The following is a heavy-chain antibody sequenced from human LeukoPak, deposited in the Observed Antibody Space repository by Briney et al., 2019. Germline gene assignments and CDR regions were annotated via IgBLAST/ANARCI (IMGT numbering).Heavy chain of an antibody. D-gene: IGHD6-19*01. V-gene: IGHV3-30*02. CDR3: ARGARGSGWRVFDI. CDR1: GFTFSSYG. Sequence: GGSLRLSCAASGFTFSSYGIHWVRQAPGKGLEWVAFIRYDGSNEYYADSVKGRFTISRDNSKNTLYLQMNSLRPEDTAVYYCARGARGSGWRVFDIWGQGTMVTVSS. CDR2: IRYDGSNE. J-gene: IGHJ3*02.